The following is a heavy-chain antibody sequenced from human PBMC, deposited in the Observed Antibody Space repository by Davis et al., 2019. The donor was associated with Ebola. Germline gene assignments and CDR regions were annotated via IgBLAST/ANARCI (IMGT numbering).Heavy chain of an antibody. CDR1: EFTFTSSA. J-gene: IGHJ4*02. CDR3: AADHIRRVWFGESPQHTPFDS. V-gene: IGHV1-58*01. Sequence: AASVKVSCKGSEFTFTSSAVQWVRQARGQPLEWIGWIVAGIGNTNYAQRFQGRVPITVDLSTTTAYLELSSLRSEDTAVYFCAADHIRRVWFGESPQHTPFDSWGQGTLVTVSS. CDR2: IVAGIGNT. D-gene: IGHD3-10*01.